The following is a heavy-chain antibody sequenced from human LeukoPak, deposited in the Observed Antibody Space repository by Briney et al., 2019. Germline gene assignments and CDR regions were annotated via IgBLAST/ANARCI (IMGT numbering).Heavy chain of an antibody. CDR1: GFTFSNYA. CDR3: ARSMVTIPIPGGY. J-gene: IGHJ4*02. CDR2: ISYDGSNK. V-gene: IGHV3-30*04. Sequence: GRSLRLSCAASGFTFSNYAMYWVRQAPGKGLEWVAVISYDGSNKYYADPVKGRFTISRDNSKNTLYLQMNSLRAEDTAVYYCARSMVTIPIPGGYWGQGTLVTVSS. D-gene: IGHD2-2*02.